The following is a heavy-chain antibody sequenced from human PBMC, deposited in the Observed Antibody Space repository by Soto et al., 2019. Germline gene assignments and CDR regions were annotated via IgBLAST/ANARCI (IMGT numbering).Heavy chain of an antibody. Sequence: GASVKVSCKASGNTFTSYDINWVRQATGHGLEWMGWINPNSGNNGYAQKFQGRVTMTRDTAIRTAYMEVSRLRSDDTAVYYCARGRASGCYYLLDFWGQGTLVTVSS. V-gene: IGHV1-8*01. J-gene: IGHJ4*02. CDR1: GNTFTSYD. CDR2: INPNSGNN. D-gene: IGHD3-22*01. CDR3: ARGRASGCYYLLDF.